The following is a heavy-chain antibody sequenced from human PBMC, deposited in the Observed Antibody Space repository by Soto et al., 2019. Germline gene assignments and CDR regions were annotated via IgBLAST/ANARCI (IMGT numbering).Heavy chain of an antibody. J-gene: IGHJ4*01. V-gene: IGHV3-15*07. CDR2: IKSKTDGGTT. CDR1: GFTFSNAW. D-gene: IGHD3-22*01. CDR3: TTDSYSTIIIVRFDY. Sequence: GGSLRLSCAASGFTFSNAWINWVRQAPGKGLEWVGRIKSKTDGGTTDYAAPVKGRFAISRDDSNNMVYLQMNSLKVEDTAVYYCTTDSYSTIIIVRFDYWGHGTLVTVSS.